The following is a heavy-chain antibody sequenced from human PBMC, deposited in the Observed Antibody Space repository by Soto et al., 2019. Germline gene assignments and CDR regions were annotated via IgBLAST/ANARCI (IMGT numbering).Heavy chain of an antibody. D-gene: IGHD3-3*01. V-gene: IGHV1-58*01. Sequence: SVKVSCKASGFTFSSSAVQWVRQARGQRLEWIGWIVVGSGNTNYAQKFQERVTITRDMSTSTAYMELSSLRSEDTAVYYCAADETDVYNFFDYWGQGTLVTVSS. J-gene: IGHJ4*02. CDR1: GFTFSSSA. CDR2: IVVGSGNT. CDR3: AADETDVYNFFDY.